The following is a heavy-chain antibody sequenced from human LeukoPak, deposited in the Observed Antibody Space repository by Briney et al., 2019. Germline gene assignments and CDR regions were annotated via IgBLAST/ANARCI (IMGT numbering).Heavy chain of an antibody. CDR3: ARGIVTAAGTGGWYFDY. V-gene: IGHV3-23*01. D-gene: IGHD6-13*01. J-gene: IGHJ4*02. CDR2: ISGSGAST. Sequence: GGSLRLSCAASGFTFSSYAMSWVRQAPGKGLEWVSAISGSGASTSYEQKFQGRVTMTSDTSTSRVYMELSSLRSEDTAVYYCARGIVTAAGTGGWYFDYWGQGTLVTVSS. CDR1: GFTFSSYA.